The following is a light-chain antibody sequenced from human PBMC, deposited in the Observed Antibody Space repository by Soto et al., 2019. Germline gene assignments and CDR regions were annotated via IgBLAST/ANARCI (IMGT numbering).Light chain of an antibody. CDR1: QSVLYSSNNRNY. Sequence: DIVMTQSPDSLAVSLGERATINCKSSQSVLYSSNNRNYLAWYQQRPGQPPKLLLYWASTRESGVPDRFSGTGSGTVFTLPISSLQAEDVAVYSSHKFSIPPLTFGGGTKGEIK. CDR2: WAS. V-gene: IGKV4-1*01. J-gene: IGKJ4*01. CDR3: HKFSIPPLT.